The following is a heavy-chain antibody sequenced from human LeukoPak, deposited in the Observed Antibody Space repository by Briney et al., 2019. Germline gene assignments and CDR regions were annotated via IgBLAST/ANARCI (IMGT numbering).Heavy chain of an antibody. J-gene: IGHJ4*02. Sequence: GSLRLSCAASGFTFSSYTMSWVGRAPGRGLEWVSVFSGRGGSTYYADSVRGRFTISRDNSKNTLYLQMNSLRADDTAVYYCAKEPYYYDSSGSDYWGQGTLVTVSS. CDR1: GFTFSSYT. D-gene: IGHD3-22*01. CDR2: FSGRGGST. CDR3: AKEPYYYDSSGSDY. V-gene: IGHV3-23*01.